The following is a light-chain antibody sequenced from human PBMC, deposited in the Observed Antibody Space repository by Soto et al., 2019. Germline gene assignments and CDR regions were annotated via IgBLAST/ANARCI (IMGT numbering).Light chain of an antibody. CDR1: SGHSSHA. Sequence: QPVLTQSPSASASLGASVKLTCTLSSGHSSHAIAWHQQQPEKGPRYLMKLNSDGSHSKGDGIPDRFSGSSSGAERYLTISSLQSEDEADYYCQTWGTGNWVFGGGTKLTVL. J-gene: IGLJ3*02. CDR2: LNSDGSH. V-gene: IGLV4-69*01. CDR3: QTWGTGNWV.